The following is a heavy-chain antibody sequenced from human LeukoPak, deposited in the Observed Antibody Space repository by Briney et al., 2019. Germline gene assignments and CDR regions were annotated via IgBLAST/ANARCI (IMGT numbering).Heavy chain of an antibody. Sequence: PSETLSLTCAVYGGSFSGYYWSWIRQPPGKGLEWIGEINHSGSTNYNPSLKSRVTISVDTSKNQFSLKLSSVTAADTAVYYCARGSCTNGVCYRFDYWGQGTLVTVSS. CDR2: INHSGST. CDR1: GGSFSGYY. J-gene: IGHJ4*02. D-gene: IGHD2-8*01. CDR3: ARGSCTNGVCYRFDY. V-gene: IGHV4-34*01.